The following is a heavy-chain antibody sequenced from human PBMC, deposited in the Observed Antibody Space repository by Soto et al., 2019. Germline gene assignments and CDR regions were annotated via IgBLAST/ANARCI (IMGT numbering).Heavy chain of an antibody. CDR1: GFTFSSSW. CDR3: ARETRYYYGSGSPKRQDYYYYYMDV. V-gene: IGHV3-7*01. CDR2: IKQDGSEK. J-gene: IGHJ6*03. Sequence: HPGGSMRLSCAASGFTFSSSWMSWVRQAPGKGLEWVANIKQDGSEKYYVDSVKGRFTISRDNAKNSLYLQMNSLRAEDTAVYYCARETRYYYGSGSPKRQDYYYYYMDVWGKGTTVTVSS. D-gene: IGHD3-10*01.